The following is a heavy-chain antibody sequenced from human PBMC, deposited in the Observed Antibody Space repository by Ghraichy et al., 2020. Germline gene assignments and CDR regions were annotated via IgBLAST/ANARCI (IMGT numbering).Heavy chain of an antibody. CDR3: ARDLSRYDFWSGYYRADYYYYGMDV. V-gene: IGHV4-39*07. Sequence: SETLSLTCTVSGGSISSTSYYWSWIRQPPGKGLDWIGSVYYTWSTHYNPSLRSRVTISADTSKQQFSLKLSSVTAADTAVYYCARDLSRYDFWSGYYRADYYYYGMDVWGHGTTVTVSS. J-gene: IGHJ6*02. CDR2: VYYTWST. CDR1: GGSISSTSYY. D-gene: IGHD3-3*01.